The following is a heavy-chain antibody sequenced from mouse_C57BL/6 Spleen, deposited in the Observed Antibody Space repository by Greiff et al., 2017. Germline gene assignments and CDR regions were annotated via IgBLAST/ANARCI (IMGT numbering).Heavy chain of an antibody. Sequence: QVQLQQSGAELVKPGASVKLSCKASGYTFTSYWMHWVKQRPGPGLEWIGMIHPNSGSTNYNEKFKSKATLTVDKSSSTAYMQLSSLTSEDSAVYYCARLGDHGDYAMDYWGQGTSVTVSS. J-gene: IGHJ4*01. CDR2: IHPNSGST. CDR3: ARLGDHGDYAMDY. D-gene: IGHD1-1*01. CDR1: GYTFTSYW. V-gene: IGHV1-64*01.